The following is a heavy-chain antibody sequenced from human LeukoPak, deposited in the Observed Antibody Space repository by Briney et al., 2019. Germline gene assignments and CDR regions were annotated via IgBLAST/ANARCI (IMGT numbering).Heavy chain of an antibody. V-gene: IGHV3-23*01. CDR2: ISGSGGST. D-gene: IGHD3-22*01. CDR1: GFTFSSYA. J-gene: IGHJ4*02. Sequence: PGGSLRLSCAASGFTFSSYAMSWVRQAPGKGLEWVSAISGSGGSTYYADSVKGRFTISRDNSKNTLYLQMNSLRAEDTAVYYCAKSVVPDYYDSSGYYSYFDYWGQGTLVTVSS. CDR3: AKSVVPDYYDSSGYYSYFDY.